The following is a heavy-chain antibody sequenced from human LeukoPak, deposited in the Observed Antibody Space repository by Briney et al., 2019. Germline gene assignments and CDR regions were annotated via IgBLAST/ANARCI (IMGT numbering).Heavy chain of an antibody. D-gene: IGHD3-10*01. CDR3: ARALFAGAFYGMDV. V-gene: IGHV3-74*01. Sequence: GGSLRLSCAASGFTFSSYWMHWVRQAPGKGLVWASRINTDGSSTSYADSVKGRFTISRDNAKNTLYLQMNSLRAEDTAVHYCARALFAGAFYGMDVWGQGTTVTVSS. J-gene: IGHJ6*02. CDR2: INTDGSST. CDR1: GFTFSSYW.